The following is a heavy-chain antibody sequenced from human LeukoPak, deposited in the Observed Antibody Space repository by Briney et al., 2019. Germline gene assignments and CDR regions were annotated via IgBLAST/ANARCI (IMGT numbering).Heavy chain of an antibody. CDR2: VSAEGDRR. Sequence: PGGSLRLSCAASGFTFSHYAMHWVRRPPGKGLEWVAFVSAEGDRRYYADSVKGRFTISRDNAKNSLYLQMNSLRAEDTAVYYCARDRFGYSSSWYEDDYWGQGTLVTVSS. CDR3: ARDRFGYSSSWYEDDY. J-gene: IGHJ4*02. V-gene: IGHV3-30*07. D-gene: IGHD6-13*01. CDR1: GFTFSHYA.